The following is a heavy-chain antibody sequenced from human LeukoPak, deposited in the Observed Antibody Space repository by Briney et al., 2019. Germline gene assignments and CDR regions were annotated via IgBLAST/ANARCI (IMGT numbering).Heavy chain of an antibody. V-gene: IGHV1-2*02. D-gene: IGHD3-10*01. CDR2: INPNSGGT. J-gene: IGHJ6*03. Sequence: ASVKVSCKASGYTFTGYYMHWVRQAPGQGLEWMGWINPNSGGTDYAQKFQGRVTMTRDTSISTAYMELSRLRSDDTAVYYCARSLRVRGVPDYMDVWGKGTTVTISS. CDR1: GYTFTGYY. CDR3: ARSLRVRGVPDYMDV.